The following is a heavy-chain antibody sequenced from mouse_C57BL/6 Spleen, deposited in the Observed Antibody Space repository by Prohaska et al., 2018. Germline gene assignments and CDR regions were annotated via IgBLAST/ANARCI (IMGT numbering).Heavy chain of an antibody. J-gene: IGHJ1*03. CDR3: ASPNWDWYFDV. D-gene: IGHD4-1*01. Sequence: KGLEWIGEINPDSSTINYAPSLKDKFIISRDNAKNTLYLQMSKVRSEDTALYYCASPNWDWYFDVWGTGTTVTVSS. V-gene: IGHV4-1*01. CDR2: INPDSSTI.